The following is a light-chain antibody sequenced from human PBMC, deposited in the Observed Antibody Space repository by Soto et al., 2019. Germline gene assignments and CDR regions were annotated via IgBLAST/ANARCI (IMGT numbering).Light chain of an antibody. CDR3: SSYTSSSTLVV. CDR2: DVT. CDR1: SSDVGGYNF. Sequence: QSALTQPASVSGFPGQSITIPCTGTSSDVGGYNFVSWYQQYPGKAPKLLIFDVTSRPSGVSNRFSASKSGNTASLTISGLQAEDEASYYCSSYTSSSTLVVFGGGTKLTVL. V-gene: IGLV2-14*03. J-gene: IGLJ2*01.